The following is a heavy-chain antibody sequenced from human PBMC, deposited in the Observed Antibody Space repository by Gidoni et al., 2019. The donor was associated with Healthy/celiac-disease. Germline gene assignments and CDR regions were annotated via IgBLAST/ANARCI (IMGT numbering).Heavy chain of an antibody. J-gene: IGHJ4*02. CDR2: IDPSDSYT. CDR3: ARYDYVWGSYPPFDY. D-gene: IGHD3-16*02. Sequence: EVQLVQSGAEVKKPGESLRISCKGSGYSFTSYWISWVRQMPGKGLEWMGRIDPSDSYTNYSPSFQGHVTISADKSISTAYLQWSSLKASDTAMYYCARYDYVWGSYPPFDYWGQGTLVTVSS. CDR1: GYSFTSYW. V-gene: IGHV5-10-1*03.